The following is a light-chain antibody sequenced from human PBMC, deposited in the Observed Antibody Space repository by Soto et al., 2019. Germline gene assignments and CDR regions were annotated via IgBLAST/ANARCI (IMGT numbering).Light chain of an antibody. CDR2: GAS. V-gene: IGKV3-15*01. CDR1: QSVNNN. Sequence: ETLMTQSPATLSVSPGERATLSCRASQSVNNNLAWYQQKLGQAPRVLIYGASTRATGIPARFTGSVSGTAFILTITSRRSEDSAVYYCQEYNIWPWTFVQGTKVEF. J-gene: IGKJ1*01. CDR3: QEYNIWPWT.